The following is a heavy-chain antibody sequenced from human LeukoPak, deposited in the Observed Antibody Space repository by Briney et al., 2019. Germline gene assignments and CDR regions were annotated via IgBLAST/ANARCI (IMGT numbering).Heavy chain of an antibody. D-gene: IGHD2-2*01. J-gene: IGHJ3*02. CDR1: GGSISSHY. CDR2: MYHSGST. Sequence: KSSETLSLTCTVSGGSISSHYWSWIRQPPGKGLEWIGYMYHSGSTNYNPSLKSRVTISVDTSKNQFSLKLSSVTAADTAVYYCERHSAHASTNDAFDIWGQGTMVTVSS. CDR3: ERHSAHASTNDAFDI. V-gene: IGHV4-59*11.